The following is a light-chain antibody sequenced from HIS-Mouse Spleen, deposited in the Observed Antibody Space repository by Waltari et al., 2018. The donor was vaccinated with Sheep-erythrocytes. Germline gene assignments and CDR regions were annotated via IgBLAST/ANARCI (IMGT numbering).Light chain of an antibody. CDR1: QGISSW. V-gene: IGKV1-12*01. CDR2: AAS. Sequence: DIQMTQSPSSVSASVGDRVTITCRASQGISSWLAWDQQKPGKAPKLLIYAASSLQSGGPSRFSGSGSDTDFTLTVSSLQPEDFATYYCQPANSVPSPFGHGTRLGIK. J-gene: IGKJ5*01. CDR3: QPANSVPSP.